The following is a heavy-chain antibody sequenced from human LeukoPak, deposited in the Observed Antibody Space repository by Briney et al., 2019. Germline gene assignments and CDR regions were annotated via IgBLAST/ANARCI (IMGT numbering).Heavy chain of an antibody. CDR2: IKQDGSEK. J-gene: IGHJ4*02. Sequence: GGSLRLPCAASGFTFSSYWMSWVRQAPGKGLEWVASIKQDGSEKHYVDSVRGRCTISRDNAKNSLYLQMNSLRVEDTALYYCARSYSTGWYPNYFDYWGQGTLVTVSS. CDR1: GFTFSSYW. V-gene: IGHV3-7*03. D-gene: IGHD6-19*01. CDR3: ARSYSTGWYPNYFDY.